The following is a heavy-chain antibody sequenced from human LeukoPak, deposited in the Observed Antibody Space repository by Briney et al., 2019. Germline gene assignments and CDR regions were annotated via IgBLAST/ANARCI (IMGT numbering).Heavy chain of an antibody. CDR3: AKDWVRYCSGGSCYSFDY. CDR2: IKQDGSEK. V-gene: IGHV3-7*01. D-gene: IGHD2-15*01. CDR1: GFTFSSYW. J-gene: IGHJ4*02. Sequence: PGGSLRLSCAASGFTFSSYWMSWVRQAPGKGLEWVANIKQDGSEKYYVDSVKGRFTISRDNAKNSLYLQMNSLRAEDTAVYYCAKDWVRYCSGGSCYSFDYWGQGTLVTVSS.